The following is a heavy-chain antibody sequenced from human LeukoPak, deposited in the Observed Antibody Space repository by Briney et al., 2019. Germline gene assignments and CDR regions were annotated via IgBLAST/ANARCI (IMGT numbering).Heavy chain of an antibody. Sequence: PGRSLRLSCTTSGFTFGNYAVSWVRQAPGKGLEWVGLITNKAYAETTEYAASVKGRFTISRDDSKGIAYLQMDRLKTEDTAMYYCTRATRMHCSSTSCQRPSDYWGQGALVTVSS. CDR1: GFTFGNYA. V-gene: IGHV3-49*04. CDR2: ITNKAYAETT. D-gene: IGHD2-2*01. J-gene: IGHJ4*02. CDR3: TRATRMHCSSTSCQRPSDY.